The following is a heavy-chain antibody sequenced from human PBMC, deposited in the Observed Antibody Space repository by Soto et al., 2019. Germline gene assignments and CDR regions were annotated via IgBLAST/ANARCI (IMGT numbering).Heavy chain of an antibody. V-gene: IGHV3-30*18. J-gene: IGHJ1*01. Sequence: QVQLVESGGGVVQPGRSLRLSCAASGFTFSSYGMHWVRQAPGKGLEWVAVISYDGSNKYYADSVKGRFTISRDNSKNTLYLQMNSLRAEDTAVYYCAKVQWVVTAIGYSQHWGQGTLVTVSS. CDR3: AKVQWVVTAIGYSQH. CDR1: GFTFSSYG. D-gene: IGHD2-21*02. CDR2: ISYDGSNK.